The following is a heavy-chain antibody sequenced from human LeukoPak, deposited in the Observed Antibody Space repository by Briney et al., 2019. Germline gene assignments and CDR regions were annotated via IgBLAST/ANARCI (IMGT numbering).Heavy chain of an antibody. J-gene: IGHJ4*02. Sequence: TGGSLRLSRAASGFNFSIYVMHWVRQAPGKGLEWVTFVRYDQSATVYADSVQGRFAISRDNSKNTVYLQMNSLRVEDTALYFCVKDQGECPGSRCYLRFLEYWGQGTLVIVSS. CDR1: GFNFSIYV. CDR3: VKDQGECPGSRCYLRFLEY. CDR2: VRYDQSAT. D-gene: IGHD3-3*01. V-gene: IGHV3-30*02.